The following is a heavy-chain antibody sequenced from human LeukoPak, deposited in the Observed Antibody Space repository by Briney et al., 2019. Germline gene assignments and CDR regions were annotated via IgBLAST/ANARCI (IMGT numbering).Heavy chain of an antibody. D-gene: IGHD3-10*01. CDR2: IKKDGSEK. V-gene: IGHV3-7*03. CDR3: ATGPHEGFGELLPPFDY. Sequence: PGGSLRLSCAASGFTFSSYWMSWVRQAPGKGLEWVANIKKDGSEKYYVDSVKGRFTISRDNAKNSLYLQMNSLRAEDTAVYYCATGPHEGFGELLPPFDYWGQGTLVTVSS. CDR1: GFTFSSYW. J-gene: IGHJ4*02.